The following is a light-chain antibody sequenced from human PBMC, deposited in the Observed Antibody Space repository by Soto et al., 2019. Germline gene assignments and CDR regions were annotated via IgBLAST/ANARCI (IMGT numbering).Light chain of an antibody. V-gene: IGKV3-15*01. J-gene: IGKJ1*01. CDR3: QQYNNWWT. CDR2: GAS. CDR1: RSVSNN. Sequence: EIVMTQSPATLSVSPGERATLSCRASRSVSNNVAWYQKKPGQAPRLLIYGASTRATGIPARFSGSGSGTEFTLTISSLQSEDFAFYYCQQYNNWWTFGQGTRVDIK.